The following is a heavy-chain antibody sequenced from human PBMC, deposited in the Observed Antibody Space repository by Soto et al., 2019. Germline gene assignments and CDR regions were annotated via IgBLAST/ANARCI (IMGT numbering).Heavy chain of an antibody. D-gene: IGHD1-26*01. V-gene: IGHV1-69*06. J-gene: IGHJ4*02. CDR3: ASERSAQYFDY. CDR2: IMPTFGSA. Sequence: SVKGYCKASGDTYSGHGIDWVRQVPGQGLEWMGGIMPTFGSATYAPKFQGRVTISADKSTSTAYMELSSLRSEDTAVYFCASERSAQYFDYWGQGTLVTGSS. CDR1: GDTYSGHG.